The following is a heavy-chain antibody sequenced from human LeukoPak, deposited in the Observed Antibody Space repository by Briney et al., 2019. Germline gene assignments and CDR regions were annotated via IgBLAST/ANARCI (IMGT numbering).Heavy chain of an antibody. Sequence: GGSLRLSCAASGFTFSSYSMNWVRQAPGKGLKWVSSISSSSSYIYYADSVKGRFTISRDNAKNSLYLQMNSLRAEDTAVYYCARDARRVDYGEGYFDYWGQGTLVTVSS. CDR2: ISSSSSYI. V-gene: IGHV3-21*01. CDR3: ARDARRVDYGEGYFDY. CDR1: GFTFSSYS. D-gene: IGHD4-17*01. J-gene: IGHJ4*02.